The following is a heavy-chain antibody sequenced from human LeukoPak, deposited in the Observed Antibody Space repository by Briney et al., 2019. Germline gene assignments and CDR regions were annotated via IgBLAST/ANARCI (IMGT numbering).Heavy chain of an antibody. Sequence: GGSLRLSCAASGFTFSSNWMTWVRQAPGKGLEWVANIKQDGSETYYVDSVKGRFTVSRDNARNSLFLQMNSLRADDTAVYYCARDRAYGDYAAWGQGTLVTVSS. J-gene: IGHJ5*02. V-gene: IGHV3-7*03. D-gene: IGHD4-17*01. CDR3: ARDRAYGDYAA. CDR1: GFTFSSNW. CDR2: IKQDGSET.